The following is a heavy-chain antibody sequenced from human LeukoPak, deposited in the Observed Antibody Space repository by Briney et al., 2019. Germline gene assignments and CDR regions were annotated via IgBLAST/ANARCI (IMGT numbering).Heavy chain of an antibody. D-gene: IGHD3-10*01. Sequence: SVTLSLTCTVSGGSIRSGDYSWSWIRQPPGKGLEWIGYIYYSGSTYYNPSLKSRVTISGDTSKNQFSLNLSSVTAADTAVYYCATDRARGGDSFDYWGQGTLVTVSS. V-gene: IGHV4-30-4*01. CDR1: GGSIRSGDYS. CDR3: ATDRARGGDSFDY. CDR2: IYYSGST. J-gene: IGHJ4*02.